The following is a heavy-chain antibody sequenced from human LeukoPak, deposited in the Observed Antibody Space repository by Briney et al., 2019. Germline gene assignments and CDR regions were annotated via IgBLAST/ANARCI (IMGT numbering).Heavy chain of an antibody. CDR2: MSYDGGHI. D-gene: IGHD6-19*01. CDR1: GFTFSKYA. J-gene: IGHJ4*02. Sequence: QSGGSLRLSCAASGFTFSKYAMHWVRQAPDKGLEWVAVMSYDGGHIYYADSVQGRFTISRDNSKSTLYLQMNSLRAEDTALYYCARDHSTGSAIVYWGQGSLVTVSS. V-gene: IGHV3-30*04. CDR3: ARDHSTGSAIVY.